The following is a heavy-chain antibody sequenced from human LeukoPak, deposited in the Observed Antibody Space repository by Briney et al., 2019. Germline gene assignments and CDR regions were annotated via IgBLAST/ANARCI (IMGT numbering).Heavy chain of an antibody. D-gene: IGHD3-22*01. V-gene: IGHV3-48*02. CDR3: ARVPLYDRSGYYFDY. CDR2: ISTSGRAI. CDR1: GFTLSNYN. J-gene: IGHJ4*02. Sequence: GGSLRLSCAASGFTLSNYNMNWVRQAPGKGLEWVSYISTSGRAIFYADSVKGRFTISRDNAKNSLFLQMNSLRDEDTAVYYCARVPLYDRSGYYFDYWGLGTLVTVSS.